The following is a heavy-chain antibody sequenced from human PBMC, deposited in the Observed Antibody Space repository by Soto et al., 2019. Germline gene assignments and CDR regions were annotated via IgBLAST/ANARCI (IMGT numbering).Heavy chain of an antibody. Sequence: QVQLVQSGAEVKKPGSSVKVSCKASGGTFSSHVINWVRQAPGQGLQWMGSIIPPFGTANYAQNFQGRVTITADKSTSSAYMELSSLRSEDTAVYYCAAFDRNDYGYYYAMDVWGQGTTVTVSS. D-gene: IGHD3-22*01. J-gene: IGHJ6*02. CDR2: IIPPFGTA. CDR3: AAFDRNDYGYYYAMDV. V-gene: IGHV1-69*06. CDR1: GGTFSSHV.